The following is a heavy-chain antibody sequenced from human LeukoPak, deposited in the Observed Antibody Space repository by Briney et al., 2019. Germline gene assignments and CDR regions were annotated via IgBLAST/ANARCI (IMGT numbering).Heavy chain of an antibody. J-gene: IGHJ4*02. CDR1: AFTFSGYS. Sequence: GGSLRLFCAASAFTFSGYSMNWVRQASGEGLEWVSYISPSATTIYYADSVKGRFTISRDNAKNSLYLQMNSLRAEDTAVYYCAREYSSSSGRSFDYWGQGTLVTVSS. CDR3: AREYSSSSGRSFDY. CDR2: ISPSATTI. V-gene: IGHV3-48*01. D-gene: IGHD6-6*01.